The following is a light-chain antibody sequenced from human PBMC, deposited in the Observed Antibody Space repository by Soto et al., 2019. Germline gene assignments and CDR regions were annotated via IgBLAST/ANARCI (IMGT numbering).Light chain of an antibody. CDR1: KLGDKY. Sequence: SYELTQPPSVSVSPGQTASITCSGAKLGDKYACWYQQKPGQSPVLGIYQDSKRPPGIPGRFSGSNSGNTATLTISGTQAMDEADYYCQAWDSSTVVFGGGTKLTVL. V-gene: IGLV3-1*01. CDR2: QDS. CDR3: QAWDSSTVV. J-gene: IGLJ2*01.